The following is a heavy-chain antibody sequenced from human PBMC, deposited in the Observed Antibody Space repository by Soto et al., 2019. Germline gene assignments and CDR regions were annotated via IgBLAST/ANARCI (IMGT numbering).Heavy chain of an antibody. D-gene: IGHD3-9*01. J-gene: IGHJ6*02. Sequence: EVQLVESGGGLVQPGGSLRLSCAASGFTFSSYWMSWVRQAPGKGLEWVANIKQDGSEKYYVDSVKGRFTISRDNAKNSLYLQMNSLRAEDTAVYYCARDLDILPGYYYGMDVWGQGTTVTVSS. V-gene: IGHV3-7*03. CDR3: ARDLDILPGYYYGMDV. CDR2: IKQDGSEK. CDR1: GFTFSSYW.